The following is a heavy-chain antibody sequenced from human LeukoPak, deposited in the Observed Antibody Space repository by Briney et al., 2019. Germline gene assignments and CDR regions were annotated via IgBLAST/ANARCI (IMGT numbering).Heavy chain of an antibody. CDR1: GGTFSSYA. D-gene: IGHD3-9*01. J-gene: IGHJ4*02. Sequence: ASVKVSCKASGGTFSSYAISWVRQAPGQGLEWMGGIIPIFGTANYAQKFQGRVTITADESTSTAYMELSSLRSEDTAVYYCARAITYYDILTGSPFDYWGQGTLVTVSS. V-gene: IGHV1-69*13. CDR3: ARAITYYDILTGSPFDY. CDR2: IIPIFGTA.